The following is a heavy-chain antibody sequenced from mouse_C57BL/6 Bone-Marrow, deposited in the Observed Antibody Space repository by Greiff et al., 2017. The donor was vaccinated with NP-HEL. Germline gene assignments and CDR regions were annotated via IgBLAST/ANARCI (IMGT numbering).Heavy chain of an antibody. V-gene: IGHV1-50*01. Sequence: VQLQQPGAELVKPGASVKLSCKASGYTFTSYWMQWVKQRPGQGLEWIGEIDPSDSYTNYNQKFKGKATLTVDTSSSTAYMQLSSLTSEDSAVYYCAREGVYYYGSSYGFAYLGQGTLVTVSA. CDR2: IDPSDSYT. CDR3: AREGVYYYGSSYGFAY. J-gene: IGHJ3*01. D-gene: IGHD1-1*01. CDR1: GYTFTSYW.